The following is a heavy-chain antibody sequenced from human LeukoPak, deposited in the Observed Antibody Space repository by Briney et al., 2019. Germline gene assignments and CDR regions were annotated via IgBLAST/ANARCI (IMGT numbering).Heavy chain of an antibody. D-gene: IGHD6-13*01. V-gene: IGHV1-46*01. CDR3: ARALRVRDSSSWYYFDY. CDR1: GYTFTSYY. J-gene: IGHJ4*02. Sequence: ASVKVSCKASGYTFTSYYMHWMRQPPGQGLEWMGIINPSGGSTSYAQKFQGRVTMIRDTSTSTVYMELSSLRSEDTAVYYCARALRVRDSSSWYYFDYWGQGTLVTVSS. CDR2: INPSGGST.